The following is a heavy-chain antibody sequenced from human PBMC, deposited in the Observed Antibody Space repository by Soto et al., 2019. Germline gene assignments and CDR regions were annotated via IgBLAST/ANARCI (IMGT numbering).Heavy chain of an antibody. V-gene: IGHV5-10-1*01. D-gene: IGHD1-26*01. Sequence: GEPLKISCKVSGYSFTSYWISWVRQMPGKGLEWMGRIDPSDSYTNYSPSFQGHVTISADKSISTAYLQWSSLKASDTAMYYCARVGYWDYYYYGMDVWGQGTTVTVSS. CDR3: ARVGYWDYYYYGMDV. J-gene: IGHJ6*02. CDR1: GYSFTSYW. CDR2: IDPSDSYT.